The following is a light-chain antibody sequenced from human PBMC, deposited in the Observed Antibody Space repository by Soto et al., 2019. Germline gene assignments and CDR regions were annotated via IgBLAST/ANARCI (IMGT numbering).Light chain of an antibody. CDR2: GAS. V-gene: IGKV3-20*01. J-gene: IGKJ5*01. CDR3: QQYGSSPLVT. CDR1: QRVSSSY. Sequence: ETVLTQSPGTLSLSPGERATLSCRASQRVSSSYLAWYQQKPGQAPRLLIYGASNRATGIPDRFSGSGSGTDFTLTISRLEPEDFAVYYCQQYGSSPLVTFGQGTRLEIK.